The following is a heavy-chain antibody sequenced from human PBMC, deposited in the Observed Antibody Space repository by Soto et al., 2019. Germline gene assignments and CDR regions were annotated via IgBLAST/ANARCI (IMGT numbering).Heavy chain of an antibody. J-gene: IGHJ5*01. CDR1: GGSVTSGGYY. V-gene: IGHV4-31*03. CDR2: IYSSGDT. Sequence: QVQLQESGPGLVRPSQTLSLTCTVSGGSVTSGGYYWSWIRHCPGQGLEWIGYIYSSGDTNYNPSLNSRVAMSVDTSKNQFSLQLTSVTVADTAIYYCTRDGGPPVTHGYDSWGQGILVTVSP. CDR3: TRDGGPPVTHGYDS. D-gene: IGHD3-10*01.